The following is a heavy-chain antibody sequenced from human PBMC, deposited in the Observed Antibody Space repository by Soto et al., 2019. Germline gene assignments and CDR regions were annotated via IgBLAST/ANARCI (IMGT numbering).Heavy chain of an antibody. CDR3: ARHAYDFWSGHPNPRYYYGMDV. J-gene: IGHJ6*02. CDR2: FYPVDSNT. D-gene: IGHD3-3*01. Sequence: PGESLKISCKGSGYSFTSYWIGWVRQMPGKGLEWMGFFYPVDSNTRYSPSLQGQVTISVDKSISTAYLQWSSLKATDTAMYYCARHAYDFWSGHPNPRYYYGMDVWGQGTTVTVS. V-gene: IGHV5-51*01. CDR1: GYSFTSYW.